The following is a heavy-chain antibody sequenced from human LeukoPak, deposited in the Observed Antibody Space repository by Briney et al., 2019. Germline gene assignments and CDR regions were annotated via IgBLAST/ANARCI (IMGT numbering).Heavy chain of an antibody. CDR1: GFTFSSYA. Sequence: GRSLRLSCAASGFTFSSYAMHWVRQAPGKGLEWVAVISYDGSDKYYADSVKGRFTISRDNSKNTLYLQMNSLRAEDTAVYYCARDTAMTKFDYWGQGTPVTVSS. CDR3: ARDTAMTKFDY. J-gene: IGHJ4*02. CDR2: ISYDGSDK. D-gene: IGHD5-18*01. V-gene: IGHV3-30-3*01.